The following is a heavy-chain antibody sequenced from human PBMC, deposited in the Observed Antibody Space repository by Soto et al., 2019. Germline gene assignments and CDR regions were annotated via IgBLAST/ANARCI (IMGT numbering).Heavy chain of an antibody. Sequence: SETLSLTCTVSGGSISSSSYYWGWIRQPPGKGLEWIGSFYYSGSTYYNPSLKSRVTISVDTSKNQFSLKLSSVTAADTAVYYCARQTFSGTGTLSFGYWGQGTLVTVS. CDR2: FYYSGST. D-gene: IGHD1-7*01. CDR3: ARQTFSGTGTLSFGY. V-gene: IGHV4-39*01. CDR1: GGSISSSSYY. J-gene: IGHJ4*02.